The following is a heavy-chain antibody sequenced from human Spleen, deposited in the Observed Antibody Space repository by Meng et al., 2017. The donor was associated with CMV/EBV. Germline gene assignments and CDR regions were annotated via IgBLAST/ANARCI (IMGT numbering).Heavy chain of an antibody. CDR3: AKGADSSYGWYFDL. V-gene: IGHV3-23*01. J-gene: IGHJ2*01. CDR1: GLMFTSHA. CDR2: ISGSGKTI. D-gene: IGHD5-18*01. Sequence: GGSLRLSCAASGLMFTSHAMSWVRQAPGKGLEWVASISGSGKTIQYVDSVKGRFSVSRDNAKNSLYLQMNSLRPEDTAVYYCAKGADSSYGWYFDLWGRGTLVTVSS.